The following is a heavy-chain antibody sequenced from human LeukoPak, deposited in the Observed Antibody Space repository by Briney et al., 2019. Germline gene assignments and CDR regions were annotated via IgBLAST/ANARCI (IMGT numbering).Heavy chain of an antibody. Sequence: SETLSLTCTVSGGSISSYYWSWMRQPPGKGLEWIGYIYYNGSTNYNPSLKSRVTISLDTSKNQFSLKLSSVTAADTAVYYCARATVGYCSSFSCYSYMDVWGKGTTVTVSS. V-gene: IGHV4-59*01. J-gene: IGHJ6*03. CDR2: IYYNGST. CDR1: GGSISSYY. CDR3: ARATVGYCSSFSCYSYMDV. D-gene: IGHD2-2*01.